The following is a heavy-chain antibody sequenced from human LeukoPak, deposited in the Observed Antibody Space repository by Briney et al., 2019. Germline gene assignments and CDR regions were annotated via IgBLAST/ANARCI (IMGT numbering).Heavy chain of an antibody. D-gene: IGHD5-12*01. CDR2: IYYSGST. Sequence: SETLSLTCTVSGGSISSGDYYWSWIRQPPGKGLEWIGYIYYSGSTYYNPSLKSRVTISVGTSKNQFSLKLSSVTAADTAVYYCAREDSGYDLANGMDVWGQGTTVTVSS. CDR3: AREDSGYDLANGMDV. CDR1: GGSISSGDYY. J-gene: IGHJ6*02. V-gene: IGHV4-30-4*01.